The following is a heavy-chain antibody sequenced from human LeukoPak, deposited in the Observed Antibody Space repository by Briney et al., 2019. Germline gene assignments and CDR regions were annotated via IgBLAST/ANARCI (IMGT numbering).Heavy chain of an antibody. Sequence: GGSLRLPCAASGFTFSVYGMHWVRQAPGKGLEWVSYITDSGSTIHYADSVNGRFTISRDNAKNSLYLQMNSLRAEDSAVYYCARSIGLTGGGVDVWGRGTTVTVSS. D-gene: IGHD3-9*01. CDR2: ITDSGSTI. CDR1: GFTFSVYG. CDR3: ARSIGLTGGGVDV. J-gene: IGHJ6*02. V-gene: IGHV3-48*04.